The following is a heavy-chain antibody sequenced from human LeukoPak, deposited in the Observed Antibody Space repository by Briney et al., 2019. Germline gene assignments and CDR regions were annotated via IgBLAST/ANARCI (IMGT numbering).Heavy chain of an antibody. CDR3: AREKTTAPDYYGMDV. V-gene: IGHV1-69*04. D-gene: IGHD1-1*01. J-gene: IGHJ6*02. CDR2: IIPILGIA. CDR1: GGTFSSYA. Sequence: SVKVSCKASGGTFSSYAISWLRQAPGHGREWMGRIIPILGIANYGQKFQGRVTITADKSTGTAYMELSSLRSEDTAVYYCAREKTTAPDYYGMDVWGQGTTVTVSS.